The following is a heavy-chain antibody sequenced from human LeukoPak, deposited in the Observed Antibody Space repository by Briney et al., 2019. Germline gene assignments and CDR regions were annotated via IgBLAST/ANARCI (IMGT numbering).Heavy chain of an antibody. CDR1: GFTLSSYW. Sequence: GGSLRLSCAASGFTLSSYWMHWVRQAPRKGLVWVSRINNDGRNTSYADSPKGRFTISRDNAKNTLYLQMNGLRAEHTAVYFCASEVGSSGRWGVVDYWGHGTLVTVSS. CDR3: ASEVGSSGRWGVVDY. D-gene: IGHD6-19*01. V-gene: IGHV3-74*01. CDR2: INNDGRNT. J-gene: IGHJ4*01.